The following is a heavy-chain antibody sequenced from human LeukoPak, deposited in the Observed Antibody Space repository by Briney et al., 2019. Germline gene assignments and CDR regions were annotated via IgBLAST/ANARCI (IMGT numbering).Heavy chain of an antibody. Sequence: SETLSLTCTVSGGSISTYYWSWIRQPPGKGLEWIGYIDYTGSTNFNPSLKSRVTISVDSSKNQFSLKLSSVTAADTAVYYCARGWVYFDYWGQGTLVTVSS. J-gene: IGHJ4*02. CDR2: IDYTGST. CDR3: ARGWVYFDY. V-gene: IGHV4-59*01. D-gene: IGHD1-26*01. CDR1: GGSISTYY.